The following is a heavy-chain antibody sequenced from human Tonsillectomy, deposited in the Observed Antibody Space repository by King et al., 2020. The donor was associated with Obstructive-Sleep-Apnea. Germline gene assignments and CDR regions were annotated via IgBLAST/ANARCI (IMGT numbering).Heavy chain of an antibody. CDR3: AREADTYLVIDY. D-gene: IGHD3-3*02. CDR1: GFTVSGYA. J-gene: IGHJ4*02. V-gene: IGHV3-30*04. CDR2: ISHDGSNK. Sequence: QLVQSGGGVVQPGRSLRLSCAASGFTVSGYAMQWVRQAPGKGLEWVAVISHDGSNKYYADSVKGRCTISRDTSKNTLYLQMNSLRAEDTAVYYCAREADTYLVIDYWGQGTLVTVSS.